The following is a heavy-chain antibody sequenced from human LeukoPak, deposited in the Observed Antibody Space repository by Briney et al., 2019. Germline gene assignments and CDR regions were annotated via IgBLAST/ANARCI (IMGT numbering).Heavy chain of an antibody. D-gene: IGHD6-13*01. V-gene: IGHV3-21*01. J-gene: IGHJ4*02. CDR2: ISSSSSYI. CDR3: ARAEAYSSSWYDY. Sequence: PGGSLRLSCAASGFTFSSYSMNWVRQAPGKGLEWVSSISSSSSYIYYADSVKGRFTISRDNAKNSLYLQMNSLRAEDTAVYYCARAEAYSSSWYDYWGQGTLGTVSS. CDR1: GFTFSSYS.